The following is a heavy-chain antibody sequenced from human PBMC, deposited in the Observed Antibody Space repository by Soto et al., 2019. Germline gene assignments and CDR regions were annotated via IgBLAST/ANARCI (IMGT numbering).Heavy chain of an antibody. J-gene: IGHJ4*02. CDR1: GFTFSSYG. D-gene: IGHD3-16*01. Sequence: GGSLRLSCAASGFTFSSYGMHWVRQAPGKGLEWVAVIWYDGSNKYYADSVKGRFTISRDNSKNTLYLQMNSLRAEDTAVYYCARDRGLGLYYFDYWGQGTLVTVSS. CDR3: ARDRGLGLYYFDY. CDR2: IWYDGSNK. V-gene: IGHV3-33*01.